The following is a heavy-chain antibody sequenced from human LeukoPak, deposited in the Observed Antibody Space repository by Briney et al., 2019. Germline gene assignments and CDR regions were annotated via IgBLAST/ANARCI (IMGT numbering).Heavy chain of an antibody. CDR3: ARDKESSGWYNFDY. Sequence: GGSLRLSCAASGFTVSSNYMSWVRQAPGEGLEWVSVIYSGGSTYYADSVKGRFTISRDNSKNTLYLQMNSLRAEDTAVYYCARDKESSGWYNFDYWGQGTLVTVSS. V-gene: IGHV3-53*01. CDR2: IYSGGST. J-gene: IGHJ4*02. CDR1: GFTVSSNY. D-gene: IGHD6-19*01.